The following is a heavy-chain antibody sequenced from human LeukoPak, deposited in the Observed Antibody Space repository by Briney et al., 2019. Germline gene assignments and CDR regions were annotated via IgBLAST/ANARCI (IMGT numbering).Heavy chain of an antibody. CDR2: IYTSGST. D-gene: IGHD6-19*01. J-gene: IGHJ4*02. CDR1: GGSISSYY. V-gene: IGHV4-4*09. CDR3: PRTGYSRGWYYFDY. Sequence: SETLSLTCTVSGGSISSYYWSWIRQPPGKGLEWIGYIYTSGSTNYNPSLKSRVTRSVDTSKNQCSLKLSSVPAADTAVYYCPRTGYSRGWYYFDYWGQGTLVTVSS.